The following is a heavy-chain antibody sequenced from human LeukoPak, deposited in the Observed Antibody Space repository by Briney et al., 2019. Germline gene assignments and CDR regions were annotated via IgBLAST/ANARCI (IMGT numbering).Heavy chain of an antibody. D-gene: IGHD3-10*01. CDR2: ISGSGGST. CDR3: AKEYYYGSGSYLTHYGMDV. J-gene: IGHJ6*02. V-gene: IGHV3-23*01. Sequence: SGGSLRLSCAASGFTFSSYAMSWVRQAPGKGLEWVSAISGSGGSTYYADSVKGRFTISRDNSKNTLYLQMNSLRAEDTAVYYCAKEYYYGSGSYLTHYGMDVWGQGTTVTVSS. CDR1: GFTFSSYA.